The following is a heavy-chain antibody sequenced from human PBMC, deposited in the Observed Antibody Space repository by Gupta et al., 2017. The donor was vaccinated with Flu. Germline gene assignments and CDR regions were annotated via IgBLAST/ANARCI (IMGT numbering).Heavy chain of an antibody. V-gene: IGHV4-39*01. CDR3: ARQIGFGSGSSYLSLRP. J-gene: IGHJ5*02. CDR2: IHYSGST. Sequence: QLQLQESGPGLVKPSEALSLTCTVSGDSISSGSDYWGWIRQPPGKGLEWIGNIHYSGSTYYNPSLKSRVSISVDTSKNQVSLKLNSVTVADTAVYYCARQIGFGSGSSYLSLRPWGQGSLVTVSS. CDR1: GDSISSGSDY. D-gene: IGHD3-10*01.